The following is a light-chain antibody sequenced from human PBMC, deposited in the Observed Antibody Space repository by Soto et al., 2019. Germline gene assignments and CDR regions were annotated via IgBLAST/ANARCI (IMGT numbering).Light chain of an antibody. Sequence: DIPVTQSPSSLSASVGDRVTITCRASQDISGNLAWYQQKPGKVPKLLIYEASTLQSRVPSRFSASGSGTDFTLTISSRQPEDVSTYYCQKYNGTPLPCGQGTRVE. V-gene: IGKV1-27*01. CDR1: QDISGN. CDR3: QKYNGTPLP. J-gene: IGKJ1*01. CDR2: EAS.